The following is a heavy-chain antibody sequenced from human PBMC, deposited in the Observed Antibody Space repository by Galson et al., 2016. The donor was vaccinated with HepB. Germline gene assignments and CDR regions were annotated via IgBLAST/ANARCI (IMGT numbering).Heavy chain of an antibody. CDR2: INHSEVT. Sequence: SETLSLTCDVSGASLSGSYWTWIRQSPGKGLEWIGEINHSEVTSYIPSLESRPTISLDTPKNQFSLHLTSVTAADTAVFYCARRTGSGFFDFWGQGTLVIVS. V-gene: IGHV4-34*01. CDR1: GASLSGSY. CDR3: ARRTGSGFFDF. D-gene: IGHD2-15*01. J-gene: IGHJ4*02.